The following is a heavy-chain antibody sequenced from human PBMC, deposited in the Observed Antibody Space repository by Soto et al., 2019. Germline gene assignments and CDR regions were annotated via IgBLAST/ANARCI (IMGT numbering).Heavy chain of an antibody. Sequence: GGSLRLSCAASGFTFSSYGMHWVRQAPGKGLEWVAVIWYDGSNKYYADSVKGRFTISRDNSKNTLYLQMNSLRAEDTAVYCCARDHSSSFDYWGQGTLVTVSS. CDR3: ARDHSSSFDY. V-gene: IGHV3-33*01. D-gene: IGHD6-6*01. CDR1: GFTFSSYG. J-gene: IGHJ4*02. CDR2: IWYDGSNK.